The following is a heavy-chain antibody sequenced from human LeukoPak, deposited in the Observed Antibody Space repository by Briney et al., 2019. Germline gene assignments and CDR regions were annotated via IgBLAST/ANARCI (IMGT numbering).Heavy chain of an antibody. Sequence: ASVKVSRKASGYSFINYGLSWVRQAPGQGLEWRGWTSAYNGNTNYAQKFQGRVIMTTDTSTSTAYMELRSLRSDDTAVYYCARGFPIMTGYYNPSARYALDVWGKGTTVTVSS. CDR2: TSAYNGNT. CDR1: GYSFINYG. CDR3: ARGFPIMTGYYNPSARYALDV. V-gene: IGHV1-18*04. D-gene: IGHD3-9*01. J-gene: IGHJ6*04.